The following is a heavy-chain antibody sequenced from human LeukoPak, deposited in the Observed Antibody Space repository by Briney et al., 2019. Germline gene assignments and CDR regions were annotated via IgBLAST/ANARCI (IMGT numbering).Heavy chain of an antibody. CDR3: AKDRPDILTVDYYYGMDV. CDR1: GFTFSSYG. CDR2: ISYDGSNK. D-gene: IGHD3-9*01. V-gene: IGHV3-30*18. Sequence: PGGSLRLPCAASGFTFSSYGMHWVRQAPGKGLEWVAVISYDGSNKYYADSVKGRFTISRDNSKNTLYLQMNSLRAEDTAVYYCAKDRPDILTVDYYYGMDVWGQGTTVTVSS. J-gene: IGHJ6*02.